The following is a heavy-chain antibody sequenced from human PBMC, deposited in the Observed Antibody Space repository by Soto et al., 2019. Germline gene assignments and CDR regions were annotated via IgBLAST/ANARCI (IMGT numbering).Heavy chain of an antibody. CDR3: AKVSSSWYAGFFDL. Sequence: EVQLLESGGGLVQPGRSLRLSCTASGFTFSSHAMTWVRQAPGKGLEWVSGLSDSGDSIYYADSVKGRFTIYRDNSMNTLYPQMNTLRVEDTAGYYCAKVSSSWYAGFFDLWGQGTLVTVSS. V-gene: IGHV3-23*01. CDR2: LSDSGDSI. D-gene: IGHD6-13*01. CDR1: GFTFSSHA. J-gene: IGHJ4*02.